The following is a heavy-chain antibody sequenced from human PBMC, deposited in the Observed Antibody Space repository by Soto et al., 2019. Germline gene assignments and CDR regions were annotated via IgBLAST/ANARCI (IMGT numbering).Heavy chain of an antibody. Sequence: QVQLVESGGGVVQPEKSLRLSYVASGFAFSSSPLHWVRQAPGKGLQWVGVISHDGGRTNLADSVKGRFSIFRDNSNNTVYLQMNSLRAEDTAMYYCARGGATGINWGQGTLVTVSS. CDR1: GFAFSSSP. J-gene: IGHJ4*02. D-gene: IGHD1-26*01. V-gene: IGHV3-30*04. CDR3: ARGGATGIN. CDR2: ISHDGGRT.